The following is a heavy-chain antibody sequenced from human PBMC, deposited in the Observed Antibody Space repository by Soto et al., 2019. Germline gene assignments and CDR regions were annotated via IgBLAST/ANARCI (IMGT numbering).Heavy chain of an antibody. D-gene: IGHD3-10*01. CDR3: ARDLTMVRRNYYCMDV. Sequence: QVQLVQSGAEVKKPGSSVKVSCKASGGTFSSYTISWVRQAPGQGLEWMGRIIPILGIANYAQKFQGRVTITADKSTSTAYMELSRLRSEDTAVYYCARDLTMVRRNYYCMDVWGQGSTVTVSS. CDR1: GGTFSSYT. CDR2: IIPILGIA. V-gene: IGHV1-69*08. J-gene: IGHJ6*02.